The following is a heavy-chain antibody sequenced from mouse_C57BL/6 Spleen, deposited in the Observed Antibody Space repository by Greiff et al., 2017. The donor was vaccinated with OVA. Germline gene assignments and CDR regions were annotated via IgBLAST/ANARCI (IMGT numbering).Heavy chain of an antibody. D-gene: IGHD2-4*01. CDR1: GFSFNTYA. CDR3: VRHGDYRYAMDY. J-gene: IGHJ4*01. CDR2: IRSKSNNYAT. V-gene: IGHV10-1*01. Sequence: EVKLVESGGGLVQPKGSLKLSCAASGFSFNTYAMNWVRQAPGKGLEWVARIRSKSNNYATYYADSVKDRFTISRDDSESMLYLQMNNLKTEDTAMYYCVRHGDYRYAMDYWGQGTSVTVSS.